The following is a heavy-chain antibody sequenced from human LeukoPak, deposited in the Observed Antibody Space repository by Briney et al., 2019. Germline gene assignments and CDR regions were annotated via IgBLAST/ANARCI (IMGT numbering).Heavy chain of an antibody. V-gene: IGHV3-23*01. CDR3: TKDPNGDYVGAFDF. CDR1: GFTFSSYA. Sequence: GGSLRLSCAASGFTFSSYAMTWVRQAPGKGLEWVSSIRGSGSGTDYAGSVEGRFTISRDNSKNTLYLQMNRLRAEDTAVYYCTKDPNGDYVGAFDFWGQGTMVTVSS. CDR2: IRGSGSGT. J-gene: IGHJ3*01. D-gene: IGHD4-17*01.